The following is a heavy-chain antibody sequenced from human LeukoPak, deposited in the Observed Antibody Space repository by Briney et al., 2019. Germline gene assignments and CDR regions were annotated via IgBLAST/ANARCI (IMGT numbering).Heavy chain of an antibody. CDR3: AKDRVLGDYGDYDAFDI. V-gene: IGHV3-9*01. D-gene: IGHD4-17*01. J-gene: IGHJ3*02. CDR2: ISWNSDSI. CDR1: GFTFDDYA. Sequence: PGRSLRLSCAASGFTFDDYAMHWVRQAPGKGLEWVSGISWNSDSIGYADSVKGRFTISRDDAKNSLYLQMNSLRAEDTALYYCAKDRVLGDYGDYDAFDIWGQGTMVTVSS.